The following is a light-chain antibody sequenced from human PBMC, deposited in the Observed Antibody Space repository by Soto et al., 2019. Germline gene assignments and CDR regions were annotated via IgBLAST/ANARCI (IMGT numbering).Light chain of an antibody. CDR3: QQYHHWPPIT. CDR1: QSVDSN. J-gene: IGKJ5*01. V-gene: IGKV3-15*01. CDR2: RAS. Sequence: EIAMTQSPATLSVSPGERATLSCRVSQSVDSNLVWYQQKPGQSPRLLIFRASTRASGIPARFSGSGSGTEFTLTISSLQSEDFAVYYCQQYHHWPPITFGQGTRLEIK.